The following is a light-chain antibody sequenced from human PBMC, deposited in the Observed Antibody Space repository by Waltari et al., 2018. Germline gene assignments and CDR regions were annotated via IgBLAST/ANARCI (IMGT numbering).Light chain of an antibody. Sequence: QSALTQPRSVSGSPGQSVTISCTGTSSDVGGYNYVSWYQQHPGKAPKLMIYDVSKRPSGVPDRVSGSKSGNTASLTISGLQAEDEADYYCCSYAGSYTGHVVFGGGTKLTVL. CDR2: DVS. V-gene: IGLV2-11*01. CDR3: CSYAGSYTGHVV. J-gene: IGLJ2*01. CDR1: SSDVGGYNY.